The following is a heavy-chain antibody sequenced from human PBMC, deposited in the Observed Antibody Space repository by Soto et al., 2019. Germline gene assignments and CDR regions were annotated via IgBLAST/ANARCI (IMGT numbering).Heavy chain of an antibody. J-gene: IGHJ6*02. Sequence: SETLFLTCTVSGGSISSYYWSWIRQPPGKGLEWIGYIYYSGSTNYNPSLKSRVTISVETSKNQFSLKLSSVTAADTAVYYCARDHAGGGRYGDYSGSGTFPSDEALYYYYGMDVWGQGTTVTVSS. D-gene: IGHD4-17*01. CDR2: IYYSGST. CDR3: ARDHAGGGRYGDYSGSGTFPSDEALYYYYGMDV. V-gene: IGHV4-59*01. CDR1: GGSISSYY.